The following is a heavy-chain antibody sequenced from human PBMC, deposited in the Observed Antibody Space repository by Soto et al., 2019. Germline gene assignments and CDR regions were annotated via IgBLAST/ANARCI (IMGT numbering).Heavy chain of an antibody. J-gene: IGHJ4*02. V-gene: IGHV3-30*18. CDR3: AKGSQAAAVLDH. CDR2: ISFDAKNI. D-gene: IGHD6-25*01. Sequence: QVQLVESGGGVVQPGRSLKLSCTTSGFTFSLYGMHWVRQAPGKGLEWLAVISFDAKNIYYADSVKGRFTISRDNSKTTLFLQMSHWRADDTAVYFCAKGSQAAAVLDHWGQGALVTVAS. CDR1: GFTFSLYG.